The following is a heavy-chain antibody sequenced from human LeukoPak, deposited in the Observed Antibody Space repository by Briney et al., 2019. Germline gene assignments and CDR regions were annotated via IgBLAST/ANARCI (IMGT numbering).Heavy chain of an antibody. Sequence: SAKVSCRSSGGTFNTHIFNWVRQAPGQGLEWMGRITPIIGTTKFAEKFQSRITITADRSTSTAYLELSGLTYDDTAVYYCTRVTLRGSKYNWFDPWGQGTHVSVYS. J-gene: IGHJ5*01. CDR2: ITPIIGTT. D-gene: IGHD1-26*01. V-gene: IGHV1-69*08. CDR1: GGTFNTHI. CDR3: TRVTLRGSKYNWFDP.